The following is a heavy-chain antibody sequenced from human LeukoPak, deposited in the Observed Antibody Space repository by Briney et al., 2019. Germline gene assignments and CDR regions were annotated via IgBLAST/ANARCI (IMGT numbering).Heavy chain of an antibody. CDR1: GGSISSSSYY. Sequence: SETLSLTCTVSGGSISSSSYYWGWIRQPPGKGLEWIGSIYYSGSTYYNPSLKSRVTISVDTSKNQFSLRLRPVTAADTAVYYCARSTSPNTWFDPWGQGTLVTVSS. CDR3: ARSTSPNTWFDP. CDR2: IYYSGST. V-gene: IGHV4-39*07. J-gene: IGHJ5*02.